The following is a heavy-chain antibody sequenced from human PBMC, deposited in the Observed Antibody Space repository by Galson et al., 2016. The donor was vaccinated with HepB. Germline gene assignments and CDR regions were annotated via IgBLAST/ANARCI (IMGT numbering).Heavy chain of an antibody. J-gene: IGHJ6*02. CDR3: ARVRSGYSGYANPYYYGMDV. D-gene: IGHD5-12*01. Sequence: CAISGDSVSSNSATWNWIRQPPSRGLEWLGRTYYRSKWYNDYALSVKSRITINPDTSKNQFSLQLNSVTPEDTAVYYCARVRSGYSGYANPYYYGMDVWGQGTMVTV. V-gene: IGHV6-1*01. CDR2: TYYRSKWYN. CDR1: GDSVSSNSAT.